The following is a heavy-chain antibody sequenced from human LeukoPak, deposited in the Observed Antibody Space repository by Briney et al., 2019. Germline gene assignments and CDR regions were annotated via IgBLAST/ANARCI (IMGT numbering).Heavy chain of an antibody. Sequence: GGSLRLSCAASGFTFSTYNMNWVRQATGKGLEWISYINADSSTIQYADSVRGRFTTSRDNAKNSLYLQMNSLRAEDTAVYYCVRDNSRGQSLGVIYWGQGSLVTLSS. V-gene: IGHV3-48*01. D-gene: IGHD3-22*01. CDR1: GFTFSTYN. CDR2: INADSSTI. CDR3: VRDNSRGQSLGVIY. J-gene: IGHJ4*02.